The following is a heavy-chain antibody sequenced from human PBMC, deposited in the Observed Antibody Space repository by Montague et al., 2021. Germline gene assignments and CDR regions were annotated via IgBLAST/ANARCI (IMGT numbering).Heavy chain of an antibody. CDR3: ARNLASAAPGAFDI. J-gene: IGHJ3*02. D-gene: IGHD6-13*01. V-gene: IGHV3-74*01. Sequence: SLRLSCAASGFSFSSYWMHWARQAPGKGLLWVSRITLDGSSTTFXDSVKGRFTTSRDNAKATLYLQMNSLRVEDTAVYYCARNLASAAPGAFDIWGQGTMVTISS. CDR1: GFSFSSYW. CDR2: ITLDGSST.